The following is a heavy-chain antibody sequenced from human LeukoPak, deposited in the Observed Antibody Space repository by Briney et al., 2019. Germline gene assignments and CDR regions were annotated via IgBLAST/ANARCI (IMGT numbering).Heavy chain of an antibody. CDR2: IYTSGST. CDR1: GGPISSGSYY. CDR3: AGVVFYDSSGYRYYYYMDV. D-gene: IGHD3-22*01. J-gene: IGHJ6*03. V-gene: IGHV4-61*02. Sequence: SETLSLTCTVSGGPISSGSYYWSWIRQPAGKGLEWIGRIYTSGSTNYNPSLKSRVTISVDTSKNQFSLKLSSVTAADTAVYYCAGVVFYDSSGYRYYYYMDVWGKGTTVTVSS.